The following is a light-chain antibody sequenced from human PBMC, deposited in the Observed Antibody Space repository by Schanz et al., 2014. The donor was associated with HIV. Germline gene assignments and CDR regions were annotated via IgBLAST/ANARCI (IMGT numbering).Light chain of an antibody. CDR2: TQD. Sequence: QSVLTQPPSTSGPPGQRVTISCSGSSSNIGTYNVNWYQQLPGTAPRLLIYTQDQRPSGVPDRFSGSKSGTSASLAITGLQTEDEADYYCAAWDDSLNGRVFGGGTKLTVL. CDR1: SSNIGTYN. CDR3: AAWDDSLNGRV. V-gene: IGLV1-44*01. J-gene: IGLJ3*02.